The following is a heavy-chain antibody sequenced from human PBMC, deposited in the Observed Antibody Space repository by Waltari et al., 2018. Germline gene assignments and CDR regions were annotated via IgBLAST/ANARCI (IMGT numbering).Heavy chain of an antibody. CDR3: ARGVCSSTSCYGTGLDV. D-gene: IGHD2-2*01. CDR2: IFPILGIA. Sequence: QVQLVQSGAEVKKPGSSVKVSCKASGGTFSSYTISWVRQAPGQGRAWMGRIFPILGIANYAQKFQGRGTITADKSTSTAYMELSSLRSEDTAVYYCARGVCSSTSCYGTGLDVWGQGTTVTVSS. CDR1: GGTFSSYT. V-gene: IGHV1-69*02. J-gene: IGHJ6*02.